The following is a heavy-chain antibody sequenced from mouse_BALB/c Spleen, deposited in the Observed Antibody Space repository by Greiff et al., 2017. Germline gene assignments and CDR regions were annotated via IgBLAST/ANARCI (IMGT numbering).Heavy chain of an antibody. CDR2: ISSGGSYT. D-gene: IGHD1-1*01. CDR3: ASSVTTVSMDY. V-gene: IGHV5-6*01. Sequence: EVQLVESGGDLVKPGGSLKLSCAASGFTFSSYGMYWVRQTPDKRLEWVAIISSGGSYTYYPDSVKGRLTISRDNAKNTLYLQMSSLKSEDTAMYYCASSVTTVSMDYWGQGTAVTVSS. J-gene: IGHJ4*01. CDR1: GFTFSSYG.